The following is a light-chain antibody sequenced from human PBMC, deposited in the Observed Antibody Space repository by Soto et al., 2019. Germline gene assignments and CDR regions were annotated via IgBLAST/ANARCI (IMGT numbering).Light chain of an antibody. J-gene: IGLJ2*01. CDR3: SLYTSSSTVA. V-gene: IGLV2-18*01. CDR1: SSDDGSYNR. CDR2: EVS. Sequence: QSVLTQPPSVSGSPGQSVTIPCTASSSDDGSYNRVSWYQQPPGTPPKLMIYEVSNRPSGVPDRFSGSKSGNTASLTISGLQAEDEANYYCSLYTSSSTVAFGGGTKVTVL.